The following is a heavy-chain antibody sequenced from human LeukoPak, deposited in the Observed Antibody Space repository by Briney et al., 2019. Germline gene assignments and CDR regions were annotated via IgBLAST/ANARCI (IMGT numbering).Heavy chain of an antibody. Sequence: GGSLRLSCAASGFTFSSYAMSWVRQAPGKGLEWVPAISGSGGSTYYADSVKGRFTISRDNSKNTLYLQMNSLRAEDTAVYYCAKAGYCSSTSCPGGYYYGMDVWGKGTTVTVSS. V-gene: IGHV3-23*01. CDR2: ISGSGGST. CDR1: GFTFSSYA. CDR3: AKAGYCSSTSCPGGYYYGMDV. J-gene: IGHJ6*04. D-gene: IGHD2-2*01.